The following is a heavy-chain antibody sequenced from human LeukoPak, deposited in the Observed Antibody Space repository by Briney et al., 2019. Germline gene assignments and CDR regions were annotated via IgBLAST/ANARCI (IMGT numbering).Heavy chain of an antibody. V-gene: IGHV1-69*05. J-gene: IGHJ4*02. CDR2: IIPIFGTA. CDR1: GGTFSSYA. CDR3: AGRSVVVTAIRYYFDY. Sequence: SVKVSCKASGGTFSSYAISWVRQAPGQGLEWMGGIIPIFGTANYAQKFQGRVTITTDEPTSTAYMELSSLRSEDTAVYYCAGRSVVVTAIRYYFDYWGQGTLVTVSS. D-gene: IGHD2-21*02.